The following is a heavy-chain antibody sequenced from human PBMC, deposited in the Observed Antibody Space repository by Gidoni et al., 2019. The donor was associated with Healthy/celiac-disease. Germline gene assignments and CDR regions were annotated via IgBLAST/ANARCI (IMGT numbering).Heavy chain of an antibody. D-gene: IGHD6-13*01. Sequence: QVPLVESAGGVVQPGRSLRLSCAASGFTFTSYAMHWVRQAPGKGLEGVAVISYDGSNKYYADSVKGRFTISRDNSKNTLYLQMNSLRAEDTAVYYCAFSTAYSSSWYPDAFDIWGQGTMVTVSS. CDR3: AFSTAYSSSWYPDAFDI. J-gene: IGHJ3*02. CDR1: GFTFTSYA. V-gene: IGHV3-30*01. CDR2: ISYDGSNK.